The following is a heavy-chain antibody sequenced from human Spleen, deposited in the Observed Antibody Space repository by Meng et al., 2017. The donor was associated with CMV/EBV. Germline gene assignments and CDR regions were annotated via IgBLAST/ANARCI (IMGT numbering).Heavy chain of an antibody. CDR2: ISSSGNTQ. CDR3: ARGTPITMVRGVTNWFDP. J-gene: IGHJ5*02. V-gene: IGHV3-11*01. Sequence: GESLKISCAGSGFISSDYYISWVRQAPGKGLEWVSYISSSGNTQRYADSVKGRFTISRDNAENSVFLLMNSLRGDDTAVYYCARGTPITMVRGVTNWFDPWGQGTLVTVS. D-gene: IGHD3-10*01. CDR1: GFISSDYY.